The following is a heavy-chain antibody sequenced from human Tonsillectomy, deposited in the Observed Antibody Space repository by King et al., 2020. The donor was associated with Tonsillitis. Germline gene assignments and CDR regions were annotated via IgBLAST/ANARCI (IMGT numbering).Heavy chain of an antibody. J-gene: IGHJ4*02. Sequence: VQLVESGGGLVQPGGSLKVSCAASGFTFSGSAIHWVRQASGKGLEWVGRIRSKANSYATAYAASMKGRFYISRDDSKNTAYLQMNSLKTEDTAVYYCTRVTDGDLYYWGQGTLVTVSS. CDR2: IRSKANSYAT. V-gene: IGHV3-73*01. D-gene: IGHD4-17*01. CDR3: TRVTDGDLYY. CDR1: GFTFSGSA.